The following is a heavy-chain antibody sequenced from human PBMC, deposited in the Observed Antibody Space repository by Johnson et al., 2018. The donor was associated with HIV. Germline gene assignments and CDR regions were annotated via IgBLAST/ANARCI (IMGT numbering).Heavy chain of an antibody. CDR3: TTAIVIDAFDI. D-gene: IGHD3-16*02. J-gene: IGHJ3*02. V-gene: IGHV3-15*01. CDR2: IKRKIEGEAT. Sequence: VQLVESGGGVVQPGGSLRLSCAASGFTFSDHYMDLVRQAPGKGLEWVGRIKRKIEGEATDYAAPVKGRFTISRDDSKNTLFLQMSSLKTDDTAVYYCTTAIVIDAFDIWGQGTMVTVSS. CDR1: GFTFSDHY.